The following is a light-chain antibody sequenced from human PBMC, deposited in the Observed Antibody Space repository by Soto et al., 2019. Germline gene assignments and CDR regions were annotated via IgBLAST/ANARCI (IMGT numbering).Light chain of an antibody. CDR1: SSDVGGYHY. CDR2: EVS. V-gene: IGLV2-8*01. J-gene: IGLJ2*01. Sequence: QSVLTQPPSASGSPGQSVTISCTGTSSDVGGYHYVSWYQQHPGKAPKLMIYEVSKRPSGVPDRISGSKSGNTASLTVSGRQAEDEADYYCSSYAGSNYVVFGGGTKLTVL. CDR3: SSYAGSNYVV.